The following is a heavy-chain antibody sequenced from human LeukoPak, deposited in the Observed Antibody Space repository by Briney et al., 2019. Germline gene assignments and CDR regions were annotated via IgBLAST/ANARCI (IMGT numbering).Heavy chain of an antibody. D-gene: IGHD3-22*01. CDR2: IIPILGIA. CDR3: ARGVVHYYDSSGYYGY. Sequence: SVKVSCKASGGTFSSYAITWVRQAPGQGLEWMGRIIPILGIATYAQNFQGRVTITADKSTSTAYMELSSLRSEDTAVYYCARGVVHYYDSSGYYGYWGQGTLVTVSS. CDR1: GGTFSSYA. V-gene: IGHV1-69*04. J-gene: IGHJ4*02.